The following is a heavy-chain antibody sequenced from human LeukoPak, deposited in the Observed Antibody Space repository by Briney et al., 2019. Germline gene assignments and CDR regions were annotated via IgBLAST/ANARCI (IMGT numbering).Heavy chain of an antibody. CDR3: ARGHGVDYGGNSRRFDP. Sequence: SETLSLTCIVSGGSISSGRYYWSWIRQPAGKGLEWIGRIHTGGSTNYNPSLKSRVTISVDTSKNQFSLKLSSVTAADTAVYYCARGHGVDYGGNSRRFDPWGQGTLVTVSS. V-gene: IGHV4-61*02. CDR1: GGSISSGRYY. CDR2: IHTGGST. J-gene: IGHJ5*02. D-gene: IGHD4-23*01.